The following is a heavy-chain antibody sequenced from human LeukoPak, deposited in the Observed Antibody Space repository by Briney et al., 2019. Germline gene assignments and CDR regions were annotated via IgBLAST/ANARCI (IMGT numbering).Heavy chain of an antibody. D-gene: IGHD3-10*01. J-gene: IGHJ4*02. Sequence: GGSLRLSCAASGFTISSYGMSWVRQAPGKGLEWVSSVSGGTTYYADSVKVRFTIPRDNSKNTVSLQMNSLRAEDTAVYYCAKSVYGSGNYWGQGTLVTVSS. CDR3: AKSVYGSGNY. V-gene: IGHV3-23*01. CDR1: GFTISSYG. CDR2: VSGGTT.